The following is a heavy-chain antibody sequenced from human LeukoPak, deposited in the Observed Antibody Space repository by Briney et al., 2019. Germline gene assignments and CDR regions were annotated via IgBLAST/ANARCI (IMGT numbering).Heavy chain of an antibody. D-gene: IGHD3-22*01. CDR3: ARGRVWWLLPQMPLFDY. V-gene: IGHV4-34*01. CDR2: NNHSGST. J-gene: IGHJ4*02. CDR1: GGSFSGYY. Sequence: SETLSLTCAVYGGSFSGYYWSWIRQPPGKGLEWIGENNHSGSTNYNPSLKSRVTISVDTSKNQFSLKLSSVTAADTAVYYCARGRVWWLLPQMPLFDYWGQGTLVTVSS.